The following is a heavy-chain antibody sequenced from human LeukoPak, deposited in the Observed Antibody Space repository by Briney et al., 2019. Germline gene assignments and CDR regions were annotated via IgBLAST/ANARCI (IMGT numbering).Heavy chain of an antibody. J-gene: IGHJ6*02. D-gene: IGHD3-10*01. CDR1: GGSFSGHY. CDR3: ARGMALLWFGELLDYYYGMGV. Sequence: SETLSLTCAVYGGSFSGHYWSWIRQPPGKGLEWIGEINHSGSTNYNPSLKSRVTISVDTSKNQFSLKLSSVTAADTAVYYCARGMALLWFGELLDYYYGMGVWGQGTTVTVSS. V-gene: IGHV4-34*01. CDR2: INHSGST.